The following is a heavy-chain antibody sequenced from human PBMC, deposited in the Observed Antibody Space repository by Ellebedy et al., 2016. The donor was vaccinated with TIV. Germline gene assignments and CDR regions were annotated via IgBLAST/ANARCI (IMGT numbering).Heavy chain of an antibody. D-gene: IGHD1-26*01. J-gene: IGHJ4*02. CDR3: AKEAYSGSYYFDY. CDR1: GFTFSSYW. V-gene: IGHV3-7*03. CDR2: IKQDGSEK. Sequence: GGSLRLXCAASGFTFSSYWMSWVRQAPGKGLEWVANIKQDGSEKYYVDSVKGRFTISRDNAKNSLYLQMNSLRAEDTAVYYCAKEAYSGSYYFDYWGQGTLVTVSS.